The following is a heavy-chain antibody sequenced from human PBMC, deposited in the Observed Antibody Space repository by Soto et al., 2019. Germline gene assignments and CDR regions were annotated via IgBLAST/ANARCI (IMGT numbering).Heavy chain of an antibody. CDR2: INPNSGGT. J-gene: IGHJ6*02. D-gene: IGHD6-6*01. CDR1: RYTFPGCH. V-gene: IGHV1-2*04. Sequence: XSGQVSCKASRYTFPGCHMHSVRQAPGQGLEWMGWINPNSGGTNYAQKFQGWVTMTRDTSISTAYMELSRLRSDDTAVYYCARDIAARPKTHWNYYGMDVWGQGTTVTVSS. CDR3: ARDIAARPKTHWNYYGMDV.